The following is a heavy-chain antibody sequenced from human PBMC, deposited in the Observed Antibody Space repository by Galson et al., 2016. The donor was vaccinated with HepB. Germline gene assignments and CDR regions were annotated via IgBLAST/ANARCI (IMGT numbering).Heavy chain of an antibody. J-gene: IGHJ4*02. CDR2: ISLDGSNN. V-gene: IGHV3-30-3*01. Sequence: SLRLSCAASGFSFGSYAMHWVRQAPGKGLEWVAVISLDGSNNVYADSVKGRFTISRDNSKNTLYLQMNSLRAEDTAVYYCAGDDGYVWGTYRYTHTVPQYYFDYWGQGTLVTVSS. CDR3: AGDDGYVWGTYRYTHTVPQYYFDY. CDR1: GFSFGSYA. D-gene: IGHD3-16*02.